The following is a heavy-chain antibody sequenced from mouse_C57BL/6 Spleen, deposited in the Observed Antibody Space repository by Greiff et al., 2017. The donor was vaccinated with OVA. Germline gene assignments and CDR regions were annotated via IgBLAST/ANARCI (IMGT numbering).Heavy chain of an antibody. CDR2: ISDGGSYT. D-gene: IGHD4-1*01. V-gene: IGHV5-4*01. J-gene: IGHJ1*03. CDR1: GFTFSSYA. CDR3: AREGGTGTYGIRYFDV. Sequence: EVQGVESGGGLVKPGGSLKLSCAASGFTFSSYAMSWVRQTPEKRLEWVATISDGGSYTYYPDNVKGRFTISRDNAKNNLYLQMSHLKSEDTAMYYGAREGGTGTYGIRYFDVWGTGTTVTVSS.